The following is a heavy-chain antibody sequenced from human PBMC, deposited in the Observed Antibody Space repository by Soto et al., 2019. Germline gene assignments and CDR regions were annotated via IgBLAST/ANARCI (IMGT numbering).Heavy chain of an antibody. Sequence: VLLQESGPRLVQPSGTLSLSFAVSGDSISIHYFWGWVRQPPGKGLEWVGDISHRGSVNYNPSLRSRINQSKDNSKNQFSLRLNSVTAADATVYYCARRFGWYAIDYWGQGTMVIVSS. D-gene: IGHD6-19*01. CDR3: ARRFGWYAIDY. CDR1: GDSISIHYF. J-gene: IGHJ4*02. CDR2: ISHRGSV. V-gene: IGHV4-4*02.